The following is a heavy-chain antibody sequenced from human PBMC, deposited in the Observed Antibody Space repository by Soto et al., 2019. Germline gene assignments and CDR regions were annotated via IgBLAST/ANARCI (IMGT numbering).Heavy chain of an antibody. CDR3: ARDDILTGYID. D-gene: IGHD3-9*01. J-gene: IGHJ4*02. CDR2: INHSGST. CDR1: GGSFSGYY. Sequence: PSETLSLTCAVYGGSFSGYYWSWIRQPPGKGLEWIGEINHSGSTNYNPSLKSRVTISVDTSKNQFSLKLSSVTAADTAVYYCARDDILTGYIDWGQGTLVTVSS. V-gene: IGHV4-34*01.